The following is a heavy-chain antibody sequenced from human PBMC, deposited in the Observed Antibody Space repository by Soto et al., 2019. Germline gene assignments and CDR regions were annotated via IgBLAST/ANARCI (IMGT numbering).Heavy chain of an antibody. Sequence: GGSLRLSCAASGFTFSSYAMHWVRQAPGKGLEWVAVISYDGSNKYYADSVKGRFTISRDNSKNTLYLQMNSLRAEDTAVYYCARDGPFDDYVWGSYRWGYYYYGMDVWGQGTTVTVSS. D-gene: IGHD3-16*02. J-gene: IGHJ6*02. CDR3: ARDGPFDDYVWGSYRWGYYYYGMDV. CDR1: GFTFSSYA. CDR2: ISYDGSNK. V-gene: IGHV3-30-3*01.